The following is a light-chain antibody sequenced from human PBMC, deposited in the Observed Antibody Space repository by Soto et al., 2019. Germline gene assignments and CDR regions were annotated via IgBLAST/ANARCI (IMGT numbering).Light chain of an antibody. J-gene: IGKJ1*01. CDR1: QSTSTW. Sequence: DVQMTQSPSTLSGSLGDKVTIXCRASQSTSTWLAWYQQKRGKAPKLLIFDASPLESGVPSRFSGSAYGTEFTLTITSLQPDDFATYYCHHYTRAFGQGTKVDIK. CDR3: HHYTRA. CDR2: DAS. V-gene: IGKV1-5*01.